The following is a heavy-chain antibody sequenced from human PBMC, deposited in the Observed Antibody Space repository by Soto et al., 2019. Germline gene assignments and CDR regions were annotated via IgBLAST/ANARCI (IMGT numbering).Heavy chain of an antibody. D-gene: IGHD6-6*01. CDR1: GFTFSNAW. J-gene: IGHJ4*02. CDR3: TTGGAAPRNLGAFDY. Sequence: PVGSLRLSCAASGFTFSNAWMSWVRQAPGKGLEWVGRIKSKTDGGTTDYAAPVKGRFTISRDDSKNTLYLQMNSLKTEDTAVYYCTTGGAAPRNLGAFDYWGQGTLLTVSS. V-gene: IGHV3-15*01. CDR2: IKSKTDGGTT.